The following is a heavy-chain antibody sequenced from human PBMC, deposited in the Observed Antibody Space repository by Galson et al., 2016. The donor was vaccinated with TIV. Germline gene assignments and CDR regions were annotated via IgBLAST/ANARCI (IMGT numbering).Heavy chain of an antibody. CDR3: AREFADYYFDF. CDR2: IWFDGSNI. V-gene: IGHV3-33*01. Sequence: SLRLSCAASGFTFASYGMHCVRQAPGKGLEWVAAIWFDGSNIHYADSVKGRFTISRDNPKNTVYLHMNSLRAEDTAVYFCAREFADYYFDFWGQGTLVTVSS. CDR1: GFTFASYG. D-gene: IGHD2-21*02. J-gene: IGHJ4*02.